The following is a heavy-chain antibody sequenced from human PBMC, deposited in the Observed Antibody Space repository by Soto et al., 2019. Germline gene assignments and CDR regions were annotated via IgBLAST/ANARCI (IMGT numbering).Heavy chain of an antibody. CDR3: ARHSGGLENPGAFAI. CDR1: GGSISSGGYY. Sequence: QVQLQESGPGLVKPSQTLSLTCTVSGGSISSGGYYWSWIRQHPGKGLEWIGYIYYSGSTYYNPSLKSRVTISVDPSKNQSSLKLSSVTAADTAVYYCARHSGGLENPGAFAIWGQGTMVTVSS. CDR2: IYYSGST. D-gene: IGHD3-10*01. V-gene: IGHV4-31*03. J-gene: IGHJ3*02.